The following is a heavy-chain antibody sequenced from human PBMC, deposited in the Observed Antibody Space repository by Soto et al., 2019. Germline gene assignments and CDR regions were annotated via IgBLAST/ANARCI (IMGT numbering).Heavy chain of an antibody. CDR1: GYTFTSYD. CDR3: TRGPPDWGFDY. CDR2: MRPKTGNT. J-gene: IGHJ4*02. Sequence: QVQLVQSGAEVKKPGASVKVSCKASGYTFTSYDINWVRQATGQGLEWIGWMRPKTGNTGYAQKFQGRVTMTRNPSISTAYMELSSLTSEDTAVYYCTRGPPDWGFDYWGQGTLVPVSS. D-gene: IGHD7-27*01. V-gene: IGHV1-8*01.